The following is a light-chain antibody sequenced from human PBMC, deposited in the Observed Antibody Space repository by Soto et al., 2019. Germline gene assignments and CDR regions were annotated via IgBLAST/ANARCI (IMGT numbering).Light chain of an antibody. J-gene: IGLJ2*01. CDR2: DVT. Sequence: QSALTQPASVSGSPGQSITISCTGNSSDVGGYNYVSWYQQHPGKAPRLMIYDVTSRPSGVSHRFSGSKSGNTASLTISGLQAEDEADYYCTSYTSSNTLLFGGGTQLTVL. CDR1: SSDVGGYNY. CDR3: TSYTSSNTLL. V-gene: IGLV2-14*01.